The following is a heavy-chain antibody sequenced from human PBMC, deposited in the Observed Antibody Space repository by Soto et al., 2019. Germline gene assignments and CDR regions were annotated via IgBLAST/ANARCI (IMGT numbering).Heavy chain of an antibody. CDR1: GFSLSSYS. V-gene: IGHV3-21*01. D-gene: IGHD1-1*01. CDR2: IISSSNNI. Sequence: EVQLVESGGGLVKPGGSLRLSCAASGFSLSSYSMNWVRQAPGKGLEWVSSIISSSNNIYYADSVKGRFTISRDNAKNPLFLQVNSLRDEDTAVYFCARDLTTSTGAFDYWGQGTLVTVSS. CDR3: ARDLTTSTGAFDY. J-gene: IGHJ4*02.